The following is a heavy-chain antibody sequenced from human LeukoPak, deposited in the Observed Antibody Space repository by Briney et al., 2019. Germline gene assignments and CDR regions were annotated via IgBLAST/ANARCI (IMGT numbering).Heavy chain of an antibody. Sequence: PGGSLRLSCAASGFTVSSSYMYWARQAPGKGLEWVAVISYDGSNKYYADSVKGRFTISRDNSKNTLYLQMNSLRAEDTAVYYCAKVPTLEPFDYWGQGTLVTVSS. CDR1: GFTVSSSY. V-gene: IGHV3-30*18. CDR3: AKVPTLEPFDY. D-gene: IGHD1-14*01. CDR2: ISYDGSNK. J-gene: IGHJ4*02.